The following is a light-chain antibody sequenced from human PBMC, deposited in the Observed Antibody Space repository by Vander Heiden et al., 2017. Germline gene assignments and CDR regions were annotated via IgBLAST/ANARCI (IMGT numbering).Light chain of an antibody. J-gene: IGKJ1*01. V-gene: IGKV4-1*01. CDR3: QQYYNIPRT. CDR1: HSVLPRSNNKNY. CDR2: WAS. Sequence: DIVIPPSPASPAVSLGAGATISRTSTHSVLPRSNNKNYLTWYQQKPGQPPKLLIYWASTRESGVPDRFSGSGSGTDFTLTISSLEAEDVAVYYCQQYYNIPRTFGQGTKVEIK.